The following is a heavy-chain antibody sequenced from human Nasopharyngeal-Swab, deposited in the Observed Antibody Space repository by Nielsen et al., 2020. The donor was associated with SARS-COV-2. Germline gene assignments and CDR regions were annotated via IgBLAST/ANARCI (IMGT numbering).Heavy chain of an antibody. CDR2: ISGSGGST. CDR3: AKEGSRTTVITIYWYFDL. J-gene: IGHJ2*01. V-gene: IGHV3-23*01. Sequence: GSLRLSCAASGFTFSSYAMSWVRQAPGKGLEWVSAISGSGGSTYYADSVKGRFTISRDNSKNTLYLQMNSLRAEDTAVYYCAKEGSRTTVITIYWYFDLWGRGTLVTVSS. D-gene: IGHD2/OR15-2a*01. CDR1: GFTFSSYA.